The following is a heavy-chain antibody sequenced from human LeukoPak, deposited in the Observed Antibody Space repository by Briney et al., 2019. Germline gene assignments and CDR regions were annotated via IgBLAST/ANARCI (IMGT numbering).Heavy chain of an antibody. CDR3: AKDFGGGNSFDY. Sequence: GGSLRLSCAASGFTFSSYGMHWVRQAPGKGLEWVAVISYDGSNKYYADSVKGRFTISRDNSKNTLYLQMNSLRAEDTAVYYCAKDFGGGNSFDYWGQGTLVTVSS. CDR1: GFTFSSYG. D-gene: IGHD4-23*01. CDR2: ISYDGSNK. J-gene: IGHJ4*02. V-gene: IGHV3-30*18.